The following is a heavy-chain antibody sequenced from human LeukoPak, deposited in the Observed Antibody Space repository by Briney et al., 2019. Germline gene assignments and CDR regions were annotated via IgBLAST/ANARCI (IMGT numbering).Heavy chain of an antibody. CDR3: TTVFKSGSYRWLYYFDY. D-gene: IGHD1-26*01. CDR2: IKSKSDGGTT. J-gene: IGHJ4*02. CDR1: GFTFSNAW. Sequence: PGGSLRLSCGASGFTFSNAWMSWVRQAPGKGLEWVGRIKSKSDGGTTDYAAPVKGRFTISRDDSKNTLYLQMYSLKTEDTAVYYCTTVFKSGSYRWLYYFDYWGQGTLVTVSS. V-gene: IGHV3-15*01.